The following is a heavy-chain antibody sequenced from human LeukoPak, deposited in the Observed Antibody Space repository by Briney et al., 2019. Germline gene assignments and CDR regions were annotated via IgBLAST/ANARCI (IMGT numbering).Heavy chain of an antibody. CDR1: GYTFTGYY. CDR3: VRTPKDTGYDFWSGYYPPDV. Sequence: ASVKVSCKASGYTFTGYYMHWVRQAPGQGLEWMGWINPNSGGTNYAQKFQGRVTMTRDTSISTAYMELSRLRSDDTAVYYCVRTPKDTGYDFWSGYYPPDVWGQGTTVTVSS. CDR2: INPNSGGT. D-gene: IGHD3-3*01. J-gene: IGHJ6*02. V-gene: IGHV1-2*02.